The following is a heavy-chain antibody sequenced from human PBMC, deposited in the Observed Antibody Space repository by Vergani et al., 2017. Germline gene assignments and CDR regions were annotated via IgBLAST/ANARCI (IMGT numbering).Heavy chain of an antibody. CDR1: GFTFSNAW. CDR2: IKSKTDGGTT. J-gene: IGHJ6*02. V-gene: IGHV3-15*01. Sequence: EVQLVESGGGLVKPGGSLRLSCAASGFTFSNAWMSWVRQAPGKGLEWVGRIKSKTDGGTTDYAAPVKGRFTISRDDSKNTLYLQMNSLRAEDTAVYYCARSKMGCSGGSCYSGFYYYYGMDVWGQGTTVTVSS. D-gene: IGHD2-15*01. CDR3: ARSKMGCSGGSCYSGFYYYYGMDV.